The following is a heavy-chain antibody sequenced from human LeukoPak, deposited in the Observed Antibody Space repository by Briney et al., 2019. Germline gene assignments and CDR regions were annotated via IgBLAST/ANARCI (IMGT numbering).Heavy chain of an antibody. D-gene: IGHD2-2*01. V-gene: IGHV1-2*02. CDR2: INPDSGGT. J-gene: IGHJ4*02. CDR3: ARPYCSSTSCYASSTLFDY. Sequence: ASVKVSCKASGYTFTGYYMHWVRQAPGQGLEWMGWINPDSGGTNYAQKFQGRVTMTRDTSISTAYMELSRLRSDDTAVYYCARPYCSSTSCYASSTLFDYWGQGTLVTVSS. CDR1: GYTFTGYY.